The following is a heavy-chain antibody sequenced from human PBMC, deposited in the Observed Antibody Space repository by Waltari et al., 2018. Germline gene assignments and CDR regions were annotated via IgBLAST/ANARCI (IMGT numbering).Heavy chain of an antibody. CDR3: AGRTGDYFDY. J-gene: IGHJ4*02. CDR1: GFTVSSHF. V-gene: IGHV3-53*01. CDR2: IYSGGDT. Sequence: ELQLVESGGGLIQLGGSLSLSGAASGFTVSSHFMTWVRQAPGKGREYVSVIYSGGDTYYAASVKGRFTISRDNSKNTLYLQMNSLRAEDTAVYFCAGRTGDYFDYWGQGTLVTVSS.